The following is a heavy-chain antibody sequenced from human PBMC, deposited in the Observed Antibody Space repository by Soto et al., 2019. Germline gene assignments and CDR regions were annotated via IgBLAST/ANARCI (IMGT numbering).Heavy chain of an antibody. CDR3: ARGPTIFGVDRTHFDY. V-gene: IGHV1-69*13. Sequence: SVKVSCKASGYTFTSYGFSWVRQAPGQGLEWMGGIIPIFGTANYAQKFQGRVTITADESTSTAYMELSSLRSEDTAVYYCARGPTIFGVDRTHFDYWGQGTLVTVSS. J-gene: IGHJ4*02. CDR1: GYTFTSYG. D-gene: IGHD3-3*01. CDR2: IIPIFGTA.